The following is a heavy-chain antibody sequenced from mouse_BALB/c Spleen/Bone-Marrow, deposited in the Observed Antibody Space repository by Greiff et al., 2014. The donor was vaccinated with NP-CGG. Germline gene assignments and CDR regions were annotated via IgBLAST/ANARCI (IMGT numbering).Heavy chain of an antibody. CDR3: ARGGRLTGYYFDY. Sequence: QVQLQQSGAELVRPGSSVKISCKASGYAFSSYWMNWVKQRPGQGLEWIGQIYPGDGDTSYNGNFKDKATLTTDKSSTTAYMQLSSLTSADPAVYFCARGGRLTGYYFDYWGRGTTLTVSS. CDR2: IYPGDGDT. J-gene: IGHJ2*01. D-gene: IGHD4-1*01. V-gene: IGHV1-80*01. CDR1: GYAFSSYW.